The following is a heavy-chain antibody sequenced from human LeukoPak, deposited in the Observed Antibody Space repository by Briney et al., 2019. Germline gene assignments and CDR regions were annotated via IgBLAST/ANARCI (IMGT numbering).Heavy chain of an antibody. J-gene: IGHJ5*02. V-gene: IGHV1-69*05. CDR1: GGTFSIYA. Sequence: SVKVSCKASGGTFSIYAISWVRQAPGQGLEWMGRIIPIFGTANYAQKFQGRVTITTDESTSTAYMELSSLRSEDTAVYYCARSPSSGYYYWFDPWGQGTLVTVSS. D-gene: IGHD3-22*01. CDR3: ARSPSSGYYYWFDP. CDR2: IIPIFGTA.